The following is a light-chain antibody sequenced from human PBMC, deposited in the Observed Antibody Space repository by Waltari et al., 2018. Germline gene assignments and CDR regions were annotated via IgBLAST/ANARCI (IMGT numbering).Light chain of an antibody. CDR2: GNT. Sequence: QSVLTQPPSVSGAPGQRVTIPCTGSSSNNGAGYAVHWYQQLPGTAPKLLIYGNTNRPSGVPDRFSGSKSGTSASLAITGLQAEDEADYYCQCYDSSLSGSVFGGGTKLTVL. J-gene: IGLJ3*02. V-gene: IGLV1-40*01. CDR1: SSNNGAGYA. CDR3: QCYDSSLSGSV.